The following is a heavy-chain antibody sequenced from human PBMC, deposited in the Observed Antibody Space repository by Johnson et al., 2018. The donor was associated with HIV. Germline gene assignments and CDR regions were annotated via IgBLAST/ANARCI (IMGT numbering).Heavy chain of an antibody. D-gene: IGHD1-7*01. V-gene: IGHV3-66*03. J-gene: IGHJ3*02. Sequence: VQLVESGGGLIQPGGSLRLSCAASGFTFSSYWMHWVRQAPGKGLVWVSVIYSGGSTYYADSVKGRFTISRDNSKNTLYLQMNSLRAEDTAVYYCAREDQNWNYDHAFDIWGQGTMVTVSS. CDR1: GFTFSSYW. CDR2: IYSGGST. CDR3: AREDQNWNYDHAFDI.